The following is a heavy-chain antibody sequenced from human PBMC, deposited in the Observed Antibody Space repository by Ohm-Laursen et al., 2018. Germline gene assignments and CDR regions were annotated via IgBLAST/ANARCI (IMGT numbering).Heavy chain of an antibody. J-gene: IGHJ6*02. Sequence: SLRLSCAAAGFTVSSHYMSWVRQAPGKGLEWVEVIYSGGSTYYADSVKGRFTISRDNSKNTLYLQMNSLRAEDTAVYYCARAVYPGGLAARNYYGMDVWGQGTTVTVSS. CDR3: ARAVYPGGLAARNYYGMDV. CDR1: GFTVSSHY. V-gene: IGHV3-53*01. D-gene: IGHD6-6*01. CDR2: IYSGGST.